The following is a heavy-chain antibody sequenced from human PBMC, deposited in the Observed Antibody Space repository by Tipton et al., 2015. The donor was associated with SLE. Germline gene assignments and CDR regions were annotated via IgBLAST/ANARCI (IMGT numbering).Heavy chain of an antibody. CDR3: ASSYGSGSYWAY. D-gene: IGHD3-10*01. V-gene: IGHV4-59*11. J-gene: IGHJ4*02. CDR1: GGSISSHY. Sequence: TLSLTCTVSGGSISSHYWSWIRQPPGKGLEWIGYIYYSGSTNYNPSLKSRVTISVDTSKNQFSLKLSSVTAADTAVYYCASSYGSGSYWAYWGRGTLVTVSS. CDR2: IYYSGST.